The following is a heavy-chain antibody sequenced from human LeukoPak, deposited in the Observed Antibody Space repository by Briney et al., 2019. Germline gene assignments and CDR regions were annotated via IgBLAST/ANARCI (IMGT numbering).Heavy chain of an antibody. V-gene: IGHV3-74*01. Sequence: TGGSLRLSCAASRFNVNNYWMHWVRQAPGKGLVWVSRINEDGRVTSYAGPVRGRFTISRDSVENTLHLQMNSLRAEDTAVYYCVKDFGGNSDHWGQGTLVTVSS. D-gene: IGHD4-23*01. CDR2: INEDGRVT. J-gene: IGHJ4*02. CDR1: RFNVNNYW. CDR3: VKDFGGNSDH.